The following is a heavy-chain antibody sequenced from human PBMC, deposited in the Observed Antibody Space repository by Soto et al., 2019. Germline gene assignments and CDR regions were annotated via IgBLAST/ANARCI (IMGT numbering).Heavy chain of an antibody. D-gene: IGHD5-18*01. CDR1: GFTFSSYA. CDR3: AKDPTALRGYSYGTFDY. Sequence: PGGSLRLSCAASGFTFSSYAMSWVRQAPGKGLEWVSAISGSGGSTYYADSVKGRFTISRDNSKNTLYLQMNSLRAEDTAVYYRAKDPTALRGYSYGTFDYWGQGTLVTVSS. J-gene: IGHJ4*02. CDR2: ISGSGGST. V-gene: IGHV3-23*01.